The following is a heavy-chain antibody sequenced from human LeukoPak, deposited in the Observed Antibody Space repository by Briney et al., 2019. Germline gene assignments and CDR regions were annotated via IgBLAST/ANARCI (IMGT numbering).Heavy chain of an antibody. D-gene: IGHD2-2*01. J-gene: IGHJ5*02. CDR2: INHSGST. CDR3: ARGSPAAMKGWFDP. V-gene: IGHV4-34*01. CDR1: GGSFSGYY. Sequence: SETLSLTCAVYGGSFSGYYWSWIRQPPGKGLEWIGEINHSGSTNYNPSLKSRVTISVDTSKNQFSLKLSSVTAADPAVYYCARGSPAAMKGWFDPWGQGTLVTVSS.